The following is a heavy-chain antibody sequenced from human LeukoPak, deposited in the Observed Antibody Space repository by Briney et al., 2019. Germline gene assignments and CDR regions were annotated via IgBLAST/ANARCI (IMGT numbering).Heavy chain of an antibody. V-gene: IGHV3-73*01. D-gene: IGHD3-10*01. CDR1: GFTFSGSA. J-gene: IGHJ4*02. Sequence: RPGGSLRLSCAASGFTFSGSALHWVRQASGKGLEWVGRIRSTANGYATAYAASVKGRFTISRDDSKSTAYLQMDSLKTEDTAVYYCTGNYYGSGSYADFDYWGQGTLVTVSS. CDR3: TGNYYGSGSYADFDY. CDR2: IRSTANGYAT.